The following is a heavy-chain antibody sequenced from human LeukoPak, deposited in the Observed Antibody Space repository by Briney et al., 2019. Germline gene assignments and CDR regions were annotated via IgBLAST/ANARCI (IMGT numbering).Heavy chain of an antibody. V-gene: IGHV3-7*03. CDR3: VRDRGYSTFDY. CDR1: GFVFGHSW. J-gene: IGHJ4*02. CDR2: INLDGSEI. D-gene: IGHD3-22*01. Sequence: GGSLRLSCEASGFVFGHSWMSWVRQAPGKGLEWVANINLDGSEINYLDSLTGRLTISRDNAKDSLYLQMNGLRAEDTAVYSCVRDRGYSTFDYWGQGTLVTVSS.